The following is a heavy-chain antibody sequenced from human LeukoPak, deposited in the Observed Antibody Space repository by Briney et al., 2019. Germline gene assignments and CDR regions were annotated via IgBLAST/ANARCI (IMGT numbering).Heavy chain of an antibody. Sequence: GRSLRLSCAASGFTFRSYGMHWVRQAPGKGLEWVAVISYDGTNKYYADSVKGRFTISRDNSKNTLYLQMNSLRAEDTAVYYCAKDPGIWFGEPYFDYWGQGTLVTVSS. J-gene: IGHJ4*02. CDR1: GFTFRSYG. D-gene: IGHD3-10*01. CDR3: AKDPGIWFGEPYFDY. CDR2: ISYDGTNK. V-gene: IGHV3-30*18.